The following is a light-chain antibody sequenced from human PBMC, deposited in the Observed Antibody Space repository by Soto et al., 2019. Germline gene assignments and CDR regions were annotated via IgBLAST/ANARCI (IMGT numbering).Light chain of an antibody. CDR1: QSVNTY. CDR3: QQRRNWPPT. V-gene: IGKV3-11*01. CDR2: DAS. J-gene: IGKJ1*01. Sequence: EIVLTQSPATLSLSPGERATLSCRASQSVNTYLAWYQQKPGQAPRLLIYDASNRATGIPPRFSGSGSGTDFTLTISSLEPEDFAVYYCQQRRNWPPTFGQGTKVDIK.